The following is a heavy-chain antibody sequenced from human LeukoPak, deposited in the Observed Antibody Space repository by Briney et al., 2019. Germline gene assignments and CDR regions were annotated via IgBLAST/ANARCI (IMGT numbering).Heavy chain of an antibody. CDR3: ARGSYYDSSGNAFDI. V-gene: IGHV3-30-3*01. D-gene: IGHD3-22*01. CDR2: ISYDGGNK. Sequence: GRSLRLSCAASGFTFSSYAMHWVRQAPGKGLEWVAVISYDGGNKYYADSVKGRFTISRDNSKNTLYLQMNSLRAEDTAVYYCARGSYYDSSGNAFDIWGQGTMVTVSS. CDR1: GFTFSSYA. J-gene: IGHJ3*02.